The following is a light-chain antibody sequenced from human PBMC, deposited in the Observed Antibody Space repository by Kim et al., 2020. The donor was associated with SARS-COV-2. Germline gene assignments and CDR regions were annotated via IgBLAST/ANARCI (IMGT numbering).Light chain of an antibody. V-gene: IGKV3-15*01. J-gene: IGKJ1*01. CDR1: QTVSTD. Sequence: SPGEGVTLSCRASQTVSTDLAWYQHKPGRGPILLIYGASSRADNIPERFSGTGSGTDFILTISSLVSEDFAVYYCQQYNKGPPWTFGQGTKVDIK. CDR2: GAS. CDR3: QQYNKGPPWT.